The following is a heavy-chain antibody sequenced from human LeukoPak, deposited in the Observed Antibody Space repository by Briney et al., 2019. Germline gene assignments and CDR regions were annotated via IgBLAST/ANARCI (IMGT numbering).Heavy chain of an antibody. Sequence: GGSLRLSCAASGFTFSSYAMHWVRQAPGKGLEWVSGISWNSGSIGYADSVKGRFTISRDNAKNSLYLQMNSLRAEDTALYYCAKSSSSWYGGLAFDIWGQGTMVTVSS. V-gene: IGHV3-9*01. CDR3: AKSSSSWYGGLAFDI. J-gene: IGHJ3*02. CDR2: ISWNSGSI. CDR1: GFTFSSYA. D-gene: IGHD6-13*01.